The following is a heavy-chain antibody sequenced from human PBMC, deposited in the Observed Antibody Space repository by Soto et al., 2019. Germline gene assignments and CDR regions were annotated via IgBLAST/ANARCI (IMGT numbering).Heavy chain of an antibody. J-gene: IGHJ6*02. D-gene: IGHD2-15*01. Sequence: SETLSLTCSVSGYSVSSSDYYWAWIRQPPGKGLEWIGSMFYSGPTYYNPSLKSRVTLSVDTSKNQFSVRLNSVTAADTAVYYCAPLSVSLSGPYGIHVWGQGTTVTVSS. CDR2: MFYSGPT. CDR3: APLSVSLSGPYGIHV. CDR1: GYSVSSSDYY. V-gene: IGHV4-39*01.